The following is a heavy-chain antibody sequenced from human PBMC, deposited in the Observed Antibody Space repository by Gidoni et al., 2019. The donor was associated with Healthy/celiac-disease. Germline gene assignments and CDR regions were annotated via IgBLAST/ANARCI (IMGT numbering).Heavy chain of an antibody. Sequence: EVQLAFPSGGLVKPGGSLRLSWVAAGTTFSSYSMNWVRQAPGKGLEWVSSISSSSSYIYYADSVKGRFTISRDNAKNSLYLQMNSLRAEDTAVYYGARDAVGSGWFDYWGQGTLVTVSS. CDR1: GTTFSSYS. J-gene: IGHJ4*02. D-gene: IGHD6-19*01. CDR3: ARDAVGSGWFDY. V-gene: IGHV3-21*01. CDR2: ISSSSSYI.